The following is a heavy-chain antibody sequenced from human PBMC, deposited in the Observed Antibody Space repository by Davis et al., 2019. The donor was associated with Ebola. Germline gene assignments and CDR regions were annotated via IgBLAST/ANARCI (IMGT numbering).Heavy chain of an antibody. D-gene: IGHD2-2*02. V-gene: IGHV4-34*12. CDR2: IFHSGST. CDR1: GGSFSGYF. CDR3: ARVPRYCSSTSCYTVDY. Sequence: LETLSLTCGVYGGSFSGYFWSWIRQAPGKGLEWIGYIFHSGSTYYNPSLKSRVTISVDTSKTHFSLRLSSVTAADTAVYYCARVPRYCSSTSCYTVDYWGQGTLVTVSS. J-gene: IGHJ4*02.